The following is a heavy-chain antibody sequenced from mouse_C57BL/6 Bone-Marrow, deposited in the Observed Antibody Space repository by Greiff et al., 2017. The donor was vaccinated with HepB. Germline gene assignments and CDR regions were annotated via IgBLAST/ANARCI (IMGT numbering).Heavy chain of an antibody. Sequence: QVQLQQPGAELVMPGASVKLSCKASGYTFTSYWMHWVKQRPGQGLEWIGAIDPSDSYTNYNQKFKGKSTLTVDKSSSTAYMQLSSLTSEDSAVYYCARSKGYWYFDVWGTGTTVTVSS. CDR2: IDPSDSYT. CDR1: GYTFTSYW. CDR3: ARSKGYWYFDV. J-gene: IGHJ1*03. V-gene: IGHV1-69*01.